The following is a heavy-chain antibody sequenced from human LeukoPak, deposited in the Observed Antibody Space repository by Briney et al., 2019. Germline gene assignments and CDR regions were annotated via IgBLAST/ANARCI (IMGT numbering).Heavy chain of an antibody. J-gene: IGHJ3*02. Sequence: PGGSLRLSCAASGFTVSSNYMSWVRQAPGKGLEWVSVIYSGGSTYYADSVKGRFTISRDNSKNTLYLQMNSLRAEDTAVYYCASGNREAAFVIWGQGTMVTVSS. D-gene: IGHD1/OR15-1a*01. CDR3: ASGNREAAFVI. CDR2: IYSGGST. CDR1: GFTVSSNY. V-gene: IGHV3-66*02.